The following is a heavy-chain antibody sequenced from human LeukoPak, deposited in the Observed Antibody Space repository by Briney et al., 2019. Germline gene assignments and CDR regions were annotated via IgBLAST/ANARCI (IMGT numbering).Heavy chain of an antibody. CDR2: INWNGGST. V-gene: IGHV3-20*01. CDR3: ARALYYDFWSGSPDDAFDI. J-gene: IGHJ3*02. Sequence: GGSLRLSCAASGFTFDDCGMSWVRQAPGKGLEWVSGINWNGGSTGYADSVKGRFTISRDNAKNSLYLQMNSLRAEDTALYHCARALYYDFWSGSPDDAFDIWGQGTMATVSS. D-gene: IGHD3-3*01. CDR1: GFTFDDCG.